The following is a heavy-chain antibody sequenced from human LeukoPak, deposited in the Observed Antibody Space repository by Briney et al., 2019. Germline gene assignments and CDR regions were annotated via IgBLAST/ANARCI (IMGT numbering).Heavy chain of an antibody. V-gene: IGHV3-66*01. CDR3: ARETYYYDSSGYSNYFDY. D-gene: IGHD3-22*01. J-gene: IGHJ4*02. CDR2: LYSGGST. Sequence: GGSLRLSCAASGFTVSSNYMSWVRQAPGKGLEWVSVLYSGGSTYYADSVKGRFTISRDNAKNSLYLQMNSLRAEDTAVYYCARETYYYDSSGYSNYFDYWGQGTLVTVSS. CDR1: GFTVSSNY.